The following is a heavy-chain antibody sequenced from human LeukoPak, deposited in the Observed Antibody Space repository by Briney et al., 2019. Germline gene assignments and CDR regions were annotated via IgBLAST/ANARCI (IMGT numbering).Heavy chain of an antibody. J-gene: IGHJ4*02. D-gene: IGHD3-10*01. CDR2: ISSSSSTI. CDR1: GFTFSSYS. CDR3: ARALLWFGESNYFDY. V-gene: IGHV3-48*04. Sequence: GGSLRLSCAASGFTFSSYSMNWVRQAPGKGLEWVSYISSSSSTIYNADSVKGRFTISRDNAKNSLYLQMNSLRAEDTAVYYCARALLWFGESNYFDYWGQGTLVTVSS.